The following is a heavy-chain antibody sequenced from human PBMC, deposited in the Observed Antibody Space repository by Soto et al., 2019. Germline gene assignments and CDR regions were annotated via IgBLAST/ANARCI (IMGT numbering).Heavy chain of an antibody. J-gene: IGHJ3*02. V-gene: IGHV3-49*04. CDR1: GFTFGDYA. D-gene: IGHD2-8*01. CDR2: IRSKAYGGTT. Sequence: PGGSLTLSCTASGFTFGDYAMSWVRQAPGKGLEWVGFIRSKAYGGTTEYAASVKGRFTISRDDSKSIAYLQMNSLKTEDTAVYYCTSYLAACTNGVCAFDIWGQGTMVTVSS. CDR3: TSYLAACTNGVCAFDI.